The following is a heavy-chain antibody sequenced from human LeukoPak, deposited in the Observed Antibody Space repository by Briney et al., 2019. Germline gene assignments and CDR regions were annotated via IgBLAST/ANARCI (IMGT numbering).Heavy chain of an antibody. CDR2: IYHSGST. Sequence: SETLSLTCTVSGGSISTYYWNWIRQPPGKGLEWIGYIYHSGSTNYNPSLQSRVTISVDTSKNQFSLNLNSVTAANTAVYYCARGGAARLHFQNWGQGTLVTVSS. D-gene: IGHD6-6*01. CDR1: GGSISTYY. CDR3: ARGGAARLHFQN. V-gene: IGHV4-59*01. J-gene: IGHJ1*01.